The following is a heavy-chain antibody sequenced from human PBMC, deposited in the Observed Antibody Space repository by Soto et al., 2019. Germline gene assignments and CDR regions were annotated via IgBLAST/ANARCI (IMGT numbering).Heavy chain of an antibody. D-gene: IGHD6-6*01. CDR1: GYTFTSYD. CDR3: ARFLRVAARPSLSFDP. Sequence: ASVKVSCKASGYTFTSYDINWVRQATGQGLEWMGWMNPNSGNTGYAQKFQGRVTMTRNTSISTAYMELSSLRSEDTAVYYCARFLRVAARPSLSFDPRAQRTPVTGSS. CDR2: MNPNSGNT. V-gene: IGHV1-8*01. J-gene: IGHJ5*02.